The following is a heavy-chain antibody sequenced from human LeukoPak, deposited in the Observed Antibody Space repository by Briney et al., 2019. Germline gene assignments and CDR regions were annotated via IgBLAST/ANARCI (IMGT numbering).Heavy chain of an antibody. CDR1: GFTFANYA. V-gene: IGHV3-7*01. CDR3: ASLGPYWYFDL. CDR2: IKQDGSEK. Sequence: GGSLRLSCAGSGFTFANYAMIWVRQAPGKGLEWVANIKQDGSEKYYVDSVKGRFTISRDNAKNSLYLQMNSLRAEDTAVYYCASLGPYWYFDLWGRGTLVTVSS. D-gene: IGHD3-10*01. J-gene: IGHJ2*01.